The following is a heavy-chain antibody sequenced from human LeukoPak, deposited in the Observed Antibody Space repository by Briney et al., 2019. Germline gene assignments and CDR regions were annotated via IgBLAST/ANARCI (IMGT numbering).Heavy chain of an antibody. J-gene: IGHJ4*02. V-gene: IGHV1-2*02. CDR3: ARASSGYEQQWLAPDY. CDR1: GYTFSGFY. CDR2: INPNSGGT. Sequence: ASVKVSCKASGYTFSGFYIHWVRQAPGQGLEWMGWINPNSGGTNFAQKFQGRVTMTRDTSISTAYMELSRLRSDDTAVYYCARASSGYEQQWLAPDYWGQGTLVTVSS. D-gene: IGHD5-12*01.